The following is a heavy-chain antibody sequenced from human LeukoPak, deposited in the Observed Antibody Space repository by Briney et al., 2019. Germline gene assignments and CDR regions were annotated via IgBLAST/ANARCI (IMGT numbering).Heavy chain of an antibody. J-gene: IGHJ3*02. D-gene: IGHD2-2*01. V-gene: IGHV4-59*01. CDR3: ARDRYCSSTSCSPDAFDI. CDR2: IYYSGST. CDR1: GGSISSYY. Sequence: PSETLSLTCTVSGGSISSYYWSWIRQPPGKGLEWIWYIYYSGSTNYNPSVKSRVTISVDTSKNQFSLKLSSVTAADTAVYYCARDRYCSSTSCSPDAFDIWGQGTMVTVSS.